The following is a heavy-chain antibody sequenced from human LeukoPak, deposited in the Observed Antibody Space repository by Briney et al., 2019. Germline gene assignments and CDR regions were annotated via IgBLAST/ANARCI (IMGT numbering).Heavy chain of an antibody. V-gene: IGHV3-7*02. CDR2: INQDGSEK. D-gene: IGHD7-27*01. J-gene: IGHJ4*02. Sequence: PGGSLRLSCAASGFTFSSYWMNWVRQAPGKGLEWMANINQDGSEKYYVDSVQGRFTISRDNAKNSLYLQMNSLRAEDTAVYYCARNTGSYYFDYWGQGTLVTVSS. CDR1: GFTFSSYW. CDR3: ARNTGSYYFDY.